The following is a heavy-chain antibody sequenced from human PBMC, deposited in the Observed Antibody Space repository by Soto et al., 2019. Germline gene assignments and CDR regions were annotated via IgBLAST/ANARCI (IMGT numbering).Heavy chain of an antibody. CDR2: INYSGST. V-gene: IGHV4-39*07. CDR1: GGSISSGGYY. D-gene: IGHD2-21*01. J-gene: IGHJ6*03. Sequence: PSETLSLTCTVSGGSISSGGYYWSWIRQHPGKGLEWIGEINYSGSTYYNPSLKSRVTISVDTSKNQFSLKLSSVTAADTAVYYCARRHNCRGYYCYYYMDVWGKGTTVTVSS. CDR3: ARRHNCRGYYCYYYMDV.